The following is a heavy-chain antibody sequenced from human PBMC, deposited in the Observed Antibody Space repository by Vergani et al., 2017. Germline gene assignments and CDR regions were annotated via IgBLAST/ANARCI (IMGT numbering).Heavy chain of an antibody. V-gene: IGHV1-2*04. CDR1: GYTFTGYY. Sequence: QVQLVQSGAEVQKPGASVKVSCKASGYTFTGYYMHWVRQAPGQGLEWMGWINPNSGGTNYAQKFQGWVTMTRDTSISTAYMELSRLRSDDTAVYYRARMRGSYGDYDAFDIWGQGTMVTVSS. CDR2: INPNSGGT. CDR3: ARMRGSYGDYDAFDI. J-gene: IGHJ3*02. D-gene: IGHD4-17*01.